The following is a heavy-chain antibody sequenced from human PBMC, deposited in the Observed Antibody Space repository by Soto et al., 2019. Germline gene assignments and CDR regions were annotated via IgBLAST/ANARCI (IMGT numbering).Heavy chain of an antibody. CDR2: ISAYNGNT. CDR1: GYTFTSYG. J-gene: IGHJ2*01. CDR3: ARAVKCYEFWSGPPGWYCDL. D-gene: IGHD3-3*01. V-gene: IGHV1-18*04. Sequence: QVQLVQSGAEVKKPGASVKVSCKASGYTFTSYGISWVRQAPGQGLEWMGWISAYNGNTNYAQKLQGRVTMTTVTSTSTAYMELSSLRSDDTAVYYCARAVKCYEFWSGPPGWYCDLWGRGTLVTVSS.